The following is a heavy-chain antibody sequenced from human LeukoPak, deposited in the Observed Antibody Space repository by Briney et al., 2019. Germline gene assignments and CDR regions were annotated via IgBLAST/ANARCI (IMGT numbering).Heavy chain of an antibody. V-gene: IGHV3-7*03. Sequence: PGGSLRLSCAASGFTFSSYWMSWVRQAPGKGLEWVANIKQDGSEKYYVDSVKGRFTISGDNAKNSLYLQMSSLRAEDTAVYYCARGYCSGGSCYYFDYWGQGTLVTVSS. CDR2: IKQDGSEK. D-gene: IGHD2-15*01. J-gene: IGHJ4*02. CDR1: GFTFSSYW. CDR3: ARGYCSGGSCYYFDY.